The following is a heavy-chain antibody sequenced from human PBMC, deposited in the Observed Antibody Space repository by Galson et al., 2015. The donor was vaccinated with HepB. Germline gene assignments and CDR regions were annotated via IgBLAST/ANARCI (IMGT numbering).Heavy chain of an antibody. D-gene: IGHD2-15*01. CDR2: IRSKTYDETT. J-gene: IGHJ3*01. V-gene: IGHV3-49*03. CDR1: GFTFGDYI. CDR3: TRDGWLNAFDL. Sequence: SLRLSCAASGFTFGDYIINWFRQAPGKGLEWVGFIRSKTYDETTEYAASLKGRFTISRDDSKSTAYLQMNSLKIEDTAVYFCTRDGWLNAFDLWGQGTMVTVSS.